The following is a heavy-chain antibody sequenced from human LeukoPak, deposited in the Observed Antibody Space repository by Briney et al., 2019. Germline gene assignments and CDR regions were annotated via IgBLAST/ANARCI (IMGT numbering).Heavy chain of an antibody. V-gene: IGHV4-59*01. CDR2: IYYSGST. Sequence: SETLSLACTVSGGSISSYYWSWIRQPPGEGLEWIGYIYYSGSTNYNPSLKSRVTISVDTSKNQFSLKLSSVTAADTAVYYCARSPVVPDAFDIWGQGTMVTVSS. D-gene: IGHD2-2*01. CDR3: ARSPVVPDAFDI. J-gene: IGHJ3*02. CDR1: GGSISSYY.